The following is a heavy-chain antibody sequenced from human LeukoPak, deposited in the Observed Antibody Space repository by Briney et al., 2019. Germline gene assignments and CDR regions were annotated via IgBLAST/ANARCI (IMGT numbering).Heavy chain of an antibody. J-gene: IGHJ4*02. CDR2: ISSSGSTI. CDR3: ARDLLGWELHYFDY. D-gene: IGHD1-26*01. CDR1: GFTFSDYY. V-gene: IGHV3-11*04. Sequence: GGSLRLSCAASGFTFSDYYMSWIRQAPGKGLEWVSYISSSGSTIYYADSVKGRFTISRDNAKNSLYLQMNSPRAEDTAVYYCARDLLGWELHYFDYWGQGTLVTVSS.